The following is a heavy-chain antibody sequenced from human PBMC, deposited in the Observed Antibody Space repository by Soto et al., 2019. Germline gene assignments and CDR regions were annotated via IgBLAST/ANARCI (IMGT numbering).Heavy chain of an antibody. V-gene: IGHV1-18*01. Sequence: GPEVKKPGASVKVSCKTSGYTFTTYGITWVRQAPGQGIEWMGWISTNKGNTNYSQKFQGRVTMTTDTSTSTAYMELRSLRSDDTAIYYCATRSPAFDFWGQGTLVTVSS. CDR2: ISTNKGNT. J-gene: IGHJ4*02. CDR3: ATRSPAFDF. CDR1: GYTFTTYG.